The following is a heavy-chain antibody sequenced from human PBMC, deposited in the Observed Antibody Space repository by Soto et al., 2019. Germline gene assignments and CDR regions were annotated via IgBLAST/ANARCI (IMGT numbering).Heavy chain of an antibody. D-gene: IGHD4-17*01. J-gene: IGHJ6*02. Sequence: PGGSLRLSCAASGFTFSSYAMHWVRQAPGKGLEWVAVISYDGSNKYYADSVKGRFTISRDNSKNTLYLQMNSLRAEDTAVYYCAREEPTVTSYYYYGMDVWGQGTTVTVS. CDR1: GFTFSSYA. CDR2: ISYDGSNK. CDR3: AREEPTVTSYYYYGMDV. V-gene: IGHV3-30-3*01.